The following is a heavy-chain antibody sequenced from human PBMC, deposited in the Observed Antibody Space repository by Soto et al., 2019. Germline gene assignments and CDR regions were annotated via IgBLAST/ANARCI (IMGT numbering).Heavy chain of an antibody. CDR3: ARGLRDFWSGRYGMDV. Sequence: GASVKVSCKASGYTFTGYYMHWVRQAPGQGLEWMGWINPNSGGTNYAQKFQGRVTMTRDTSISTAYMELSRLRSDDTAVYYCARGLRDFWSGRYGMDVWGQGTTVTVSS. J-gene: IGHJ6*02. CDR1: GYTFTGYY. CDR2: INPNSGGT. V-gene: IGHV1-2*02. D-gene: IGHD3-3*01.